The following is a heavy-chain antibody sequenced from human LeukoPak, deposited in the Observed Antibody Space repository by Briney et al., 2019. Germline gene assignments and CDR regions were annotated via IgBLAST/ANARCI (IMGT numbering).Heavy chain of an antibody. CDR2: ISYDGSNK. J-gene: IGHJ6*02. V-gene: IGHV3-30*18. D-gene: IGHD6-19*01. Sequence: PGRSLRLSCAASGFTFSSYGMHWVRQAPGKGLEWVAVISYDGSNKYYADSAKGRFTISRDNSKNTLYLQMNSLRTEDTAVYYCAKGSPDGSGWSYGMDVWGQGTTVTVSS. CDR1: GFTFSSYG. CDR3: AKGSPDGSGWSYGMDV.